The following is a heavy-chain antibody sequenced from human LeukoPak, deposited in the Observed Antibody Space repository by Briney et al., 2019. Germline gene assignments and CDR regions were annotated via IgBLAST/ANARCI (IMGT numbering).Heavy chain of an antibody. Sequence: ASVKVSCKASGYTFTGYHVHWVRQAPGQGLEWMGWINPSSGGTNYAQKFQGRVTMTGDTSISTAYMELSRLSSDDTAVYFCAGRPDTSVVAIFDYWGQGTLVTISS. CDR2: INPSSGGT. V-gene: IGHV1-2*02. CDR1: GYTFTGYH. CDR3: AGRPDTSVVAIFDY. D-gene: IGHD2-2*01. J-gene: IGHJ4*02.